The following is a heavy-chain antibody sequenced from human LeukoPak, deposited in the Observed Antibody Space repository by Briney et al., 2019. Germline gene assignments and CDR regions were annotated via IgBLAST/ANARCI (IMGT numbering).Heavy chain of an antibody. CDR1: GGSISSYY. J-gene: IGHJ4*02. CDR3: ARGRGATTY. Sequence: SETLSLTCTVSGGSISSYYWSWIRQPPGKGLEWIGYIYYSGSTNYNPSLKSRVTISVDTSKNQFSLKLSSVTAADTAVHYCARGRGATTYWGQGTLVTVSS. D-gene: IGHD1-26*01. CDR2: IYYSGST. V-gene: IGHV4-59*01.